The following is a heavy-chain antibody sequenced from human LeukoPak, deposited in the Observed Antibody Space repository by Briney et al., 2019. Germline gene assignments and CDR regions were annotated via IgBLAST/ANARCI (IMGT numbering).Heavy chain of an antibody. D-gene: IGHD3-10*01. Sequence: ASVKVSCKDSGYTFTGYYMHWVRQAPGQGLEWMGWINPNSGGTNYAQKFQGWVTMTRDTSISTAYMELSRLSSDDTAVYYCARDYRMVRGAIRYYYYGMDVWGQGTTVTVSS. CDR3: ARDYRMVRGAIRYYYYGMDV. CDR1: GYTFTGYY. V-gene: IGHV1-2*04. J-gene: IGHJ6*02. CDR2: INPNSGGT.